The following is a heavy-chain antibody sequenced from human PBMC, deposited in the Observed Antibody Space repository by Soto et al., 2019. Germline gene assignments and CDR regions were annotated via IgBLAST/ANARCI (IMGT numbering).Heavy chain of an antibody. D-gene: IGHD3-3*01. CDR3: AKVYDDFWSGYYSGY. V-gene: IGHV3-23*01. CDR2: ISGSGGST. CDR1: GFTFSSYA. Sequence: EVQLLESGGGLVQPGGSLRLSCAASGFTFSSYAMSWVRQAPGKGLEWVSAISGSGGSTYYADSVKGRFTISRDNSKTTLYLQMNSLRAEDTAVYYCAKVYDDFWSGYYSGYWGQGTLVTVSS. J-gene: IGHJ4*02.